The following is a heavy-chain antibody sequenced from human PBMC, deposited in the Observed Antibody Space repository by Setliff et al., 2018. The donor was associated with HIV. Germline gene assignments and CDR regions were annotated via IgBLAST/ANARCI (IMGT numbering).Heavy chain of an antibody. CDR3: ARDGYSSSWHTESLYYYYYYMDV. CDR1: GDSISRRSCY. CDR2: IYYSGTT. J-gene: IGHJ6*03. V-gene: IGHV4-39*07. D-gene: IGHD6-13*01. Sequence: PSETLSLTCTVSGDSISRRSCYWGWTRQPPGKGLEWIGSIYYSGTTQYYNPSLKSRVTISVDTSENQFSLKLSSVTAADTAVYYCARDGYSSSWHTESLYYYYYYMDVWGKGTTVTVSS.